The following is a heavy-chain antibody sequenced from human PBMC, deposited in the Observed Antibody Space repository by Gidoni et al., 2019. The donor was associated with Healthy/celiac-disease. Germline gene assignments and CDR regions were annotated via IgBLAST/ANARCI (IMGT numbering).Heavy chain of an antibody. CDR3: ARGGVVGASTGLFDY. CDR1: GFPFSSDA. D-gene: IGHD1-26*01. CDR2: ISYDGSNK. Sequence: QVQLVESGGGVVQPGRSLRLSCAASGFPFSSDAMHWVRQAPGKGLEWVAVISYDGSNKYYADSVKGRFTISRDNSKNTLYLQMNSLRAEDTAVYYCARGGVVGASTGLFDYWGQGTLVTVSS. V-gene: IGHV3-30*04. J-gene: IGHJ4*02.